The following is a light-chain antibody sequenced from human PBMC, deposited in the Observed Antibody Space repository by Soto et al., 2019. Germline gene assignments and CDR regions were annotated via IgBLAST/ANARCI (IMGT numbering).Light chain of an antibody. CDR1: QSVSSSY. Sequence: EIVLTQSPGTLSLSPGERATLSCRASQSVSSSYLAWYQQKPGQAPRLLIYGASSRATGIPDRFSGSGSGTDFTLTISRREPEDFAVYYCQQYGSSLYTFGQGTKREIK. CDR2: GAS. J-gene: IGKJ2*01. V-gene: IGKV3-20*01. CDR3: QQYGSSLYT.